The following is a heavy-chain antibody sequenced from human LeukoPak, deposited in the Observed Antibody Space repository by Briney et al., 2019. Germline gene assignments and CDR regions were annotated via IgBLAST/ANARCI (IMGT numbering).Heavy chain of an antibody. J-gene: IGHJ5*02. CDR3: ARGLSYSTRNWFDP. D-gene: IGHD6-13*01. Sequence: PSETLSLTCTVSGGSISSSSYYWGWIRQPPGKGLEWIGSIYYSGSTYYNPSLKSRVTISVDTSKNQFSLKLSSVTAADTAVYYCARGLSYSTRNWFDPWGQGTLVTVSS. CDR1: GGSISSSSYY. V-gene: IGHV4-39*01. CDR2: IYYSGST.